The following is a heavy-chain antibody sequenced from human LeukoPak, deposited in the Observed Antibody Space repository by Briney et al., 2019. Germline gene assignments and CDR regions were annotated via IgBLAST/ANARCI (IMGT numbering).Heavy chain of an antibody. J-gene: IGHJ5*02. CDR2: MNPNSGNT. Sequence: GASVKVSCKASGYTFTSYDINWVRQATGQGLEWMGWMNPNSGNTGYAQKFQGRVTMTRDTSTSTVYMELSSLRSEDTAVYYCARAYSSSGPPRFDPWGQGTLVTVSS. CDR3: ARAYSSSGPPRFDP. CDR1: GYTFTSYD. D-gene: IGHD6-6*01. V-gene: IGHV1-8*01.